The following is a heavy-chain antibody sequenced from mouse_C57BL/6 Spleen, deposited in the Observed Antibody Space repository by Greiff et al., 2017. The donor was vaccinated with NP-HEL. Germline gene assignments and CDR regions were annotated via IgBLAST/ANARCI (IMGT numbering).Heavy chain of an antibody. CDR3: ARLAYYDYDEERPG. V-gene: IGHV1-4*01. CDR2: INPSSGYT. J-gene: IGHJ3*01. Sequence: VQLQQSGAELARPGASVKMSCKASGYTFTSYTMHWVKQRPGQGLEWIGYINPSSGYTKYNQKFKDKATLTADKSSSTAYMQLSSLTSEDAAVYYCARLAYYDYDEERPGWGQGTLVTVSA. D-gene: IGHD2-4*01. CDR1: GYTFTSYT.